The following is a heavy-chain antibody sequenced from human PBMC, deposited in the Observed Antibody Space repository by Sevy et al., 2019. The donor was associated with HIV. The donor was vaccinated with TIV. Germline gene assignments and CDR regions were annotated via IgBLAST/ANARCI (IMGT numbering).Heavy chain of an antibody. Sequence: SETLSLTCTVSGGPISSYYWSWLRQPPGKGLQYIGYINYTGSSNYNPSLKSRVTISLDTFKNQFSLKVTSVTAAETAVYYCARAPPVRSGDDSLNWFDPWGQGTLVTVSS. CDR1: GGPISSYY. D-gene: IGHD5-12*01. J-gene: IGHJ5*02. V-gene: IGHV4-59*01. CDR2: INYTGSS. CDR3: ARAPPVRSGDDSLNWFDP.